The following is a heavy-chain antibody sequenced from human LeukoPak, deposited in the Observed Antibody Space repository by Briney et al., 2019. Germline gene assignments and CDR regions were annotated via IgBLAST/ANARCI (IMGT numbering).Heavy chain of an antibody. CDR1: GFTFAAYA. CDR2: ISASGGST. CDR3: AKVRYYRLNYGMDV. D-gene: IGHD1-14*01. Sequence: GGSLRLSCAASGFTFAAYAMSWVRQAPGKGLQWVSGISASGGSTYSADSVRGRFTISRDNSKNTLYLQMNSLRAEDTAVYYCAKVRYYRLNYGMDVWGQGTTVTVSS. V-gene: IGHV3-23*01. J-gene: IGHJ6*02.